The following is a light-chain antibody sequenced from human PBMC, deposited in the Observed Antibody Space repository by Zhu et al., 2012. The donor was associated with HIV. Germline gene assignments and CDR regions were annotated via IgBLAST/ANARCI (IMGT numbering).Light chain of an antibody. Sequence: EIVMTQSPATLSVSPGERATLSCRASQSVSSNLAWYQQRPGQAPRLLIYGASTRATGIPARFSGSGSGTEFTLTISSLQSEDFAVYYCQQYNKWPRTFGQGIKVEIK. V-gene: IGKV3-15*01. CDR1: QSVSSN. CDR2: GAS. CDR3: QQYNKWPRT. J-gene: IGKJ1*01.